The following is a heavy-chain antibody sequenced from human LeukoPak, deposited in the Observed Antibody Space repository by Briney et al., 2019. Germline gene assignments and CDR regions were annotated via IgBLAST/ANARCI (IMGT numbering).Heavy chain of an antibody. D-gene: IGHD3-22*01. V-gene: IGHV1-18*01. J-gene: IGHJ4*02. Sequence: ASVKVSCKASGYTFTSYGISWVRQAPGQGLEWMGWISAYNGNTNYAQKFQGRVTMTTDTSTSTAYMELRSLRSDDAAVYYCARSTYYYDSSGYYQLDYWGQGTLVTVSS. CDR1: GYTFTSYG. CDR2: ISAYNGNT. CDR3: ARSTYYYDSSGYYQLDY.